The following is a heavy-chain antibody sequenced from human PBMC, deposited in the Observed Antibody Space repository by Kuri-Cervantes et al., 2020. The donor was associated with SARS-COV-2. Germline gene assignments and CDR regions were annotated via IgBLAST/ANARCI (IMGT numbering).Heavy chain of an antibody. CDR1: SYTFTSYG. CDR2: ISAYNGNT. Sequence: ASVKVSCKASSYTFTSYGISWGRQAPGQGLEWMGWISAYNGNTNYAQKLQGRVTMTTDTSASTAYMELRSLRSDDTAVYYCAREVEMITIGPVDYYMDVWGKGTTVTVSS. V-gene: IGHV1-18*01. D-gene: IGHD5-24*01. CDR3: AREVEMITIGPVDYYMDV. J-gene: IGHJ6*03.